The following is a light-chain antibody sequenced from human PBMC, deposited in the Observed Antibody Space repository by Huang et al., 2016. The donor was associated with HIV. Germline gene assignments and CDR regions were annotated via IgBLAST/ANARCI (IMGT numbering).Light chain of an antibody. J-gene: IGKJ4*01. Sequence: DIQVTQSPSSLSASVGDRVTITCRASQDIGSHLNWYQQKPGKAPNVLIYAASTLERGVPSRFSGSGSGTDFTLSISSLQPEDFATYYCLQSYKTLTFGGGTRVEI. V-gene: IGKV1-39*01. CDR1: QDIGSH. CDR3: LQSYKTLT. CDR2: AAS.